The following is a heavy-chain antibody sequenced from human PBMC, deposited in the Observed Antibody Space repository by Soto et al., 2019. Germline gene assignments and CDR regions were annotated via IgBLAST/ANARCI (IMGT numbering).Heavy chain of an antibody. CDR2: IFYTGNT. CDR1: GGSITSSGSS. D-gene: IGHD1-26*01. V-gene: IGHV4-39*01. CDR3: ARHGMGAAGWFDP. J-gene: IGHJ5*02. Sequence: TLSLTCTVSGGSITSSGSSWAWLRQTPGKGLEGIGSIFYTGNTYYNPSLWSRVTISADTSKNQFSLKMTSVTAADTAVYYCARHGMGAAGWFDPWGQGTLVTVSS.